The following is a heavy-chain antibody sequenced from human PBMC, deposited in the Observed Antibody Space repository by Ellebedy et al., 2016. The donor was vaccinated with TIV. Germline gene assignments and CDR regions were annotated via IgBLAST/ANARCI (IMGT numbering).Heavy chain of an antibody. CDR3: ARDRNSLNVWLVRGMDV. J-gene: IGHJ6*02. D-gene: IGHD6-19*01. Sequence: ASVKVSXXASGYTFTSYDINWVRQATGQGLEWMGWMNPNSGNTGYAQKFQGWVTMTRDTSISTAYMELSRLRSDDTAVYYCARDRNSLNVWLVRGMDVWGQGTTVTVTS. CDR1: GYTFTSYD. CDR2: MNPNSGNT. V-gene: IGHV1-8*01.